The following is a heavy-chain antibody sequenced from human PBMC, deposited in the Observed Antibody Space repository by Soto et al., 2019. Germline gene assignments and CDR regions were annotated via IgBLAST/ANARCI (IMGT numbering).Heavy chain of an antibody. Sequence: SLRLSCAASGFTFSSYAMSWVRQAPGKGLEWVSAISGSGGSTYYADSVKGRFTISRDNSKNTLYLQMNSLRAEDTAVYYCAKDIVVVPAATYYYYYGMDVWGQGTTVTVSS. J-gene: IGHJ6*02. V-gene: IGHV3-23*01. CDR2: ISGSGGST. CDR1: GFTFSSYA. D-gene: IGHD2-2*01. CDR3: AKDIVVVPAATYYYYYGMDV.